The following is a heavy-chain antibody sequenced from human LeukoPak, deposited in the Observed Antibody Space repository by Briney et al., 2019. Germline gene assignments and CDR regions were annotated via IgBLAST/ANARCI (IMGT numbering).Heavy chain of an antibody. D-gene: IGHD2-2*01. CDR1: GYIFSNYD. V-gene: IGHV1-8*01. CDR2: MNPNSGNT. CDR3: ARAVRYQLLPDF. Sequence: EASVKLSCKSSGYIFSNYDISWVRQATGQGLEWMGWMNPNSGNTGYALQFQGRVTFSTDASITTAYMEMSRVRSDDTAVYYCARAVRYQLLPDFWGQGTLVTVSS. J-gene: IGHJ4*02.